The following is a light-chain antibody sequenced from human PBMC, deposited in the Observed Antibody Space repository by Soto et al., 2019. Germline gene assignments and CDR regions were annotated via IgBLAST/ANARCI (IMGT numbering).Light chain of an antibody. CDR1: SSDVGSYNL. J-gene: IGLJ3*02. V-gene: IGLV2-23*02. CDR3: CSSAGSWV. CDR2: EVS. Sequence: QSVLTQPASVSGSPGQSITISCTGTSSDVGSYNLVSWYQQHPGKAPKLMIYEVSKRPSGVSNRFSGSKSGNTASLTISGLQDEDDAYYYCCSSAGSWVFGGGTKLTVL.